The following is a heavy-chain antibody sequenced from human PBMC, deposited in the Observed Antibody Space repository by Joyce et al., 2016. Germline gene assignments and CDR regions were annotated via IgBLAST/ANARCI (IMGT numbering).Heavy chain of an antibody. CDR3: ARRWYYFDY. D-gene: IGHD2-15*01. CDR2: IYYSGST. CDR1: GGSISSSSYY. Sequence: QLQLQESGPGLVKPSETLSLTCTVSGGSISSSSYYWGWIRQPPGKGLEWIGNIYYSGSTYNNPSLKSRATISVDTSKNQFSLKLSSVTAADTAVYYCARRWYYFDYWGQGTLVTVSS. J-gene: IGHJ4*02. V-gene: IGHV4-39*07.